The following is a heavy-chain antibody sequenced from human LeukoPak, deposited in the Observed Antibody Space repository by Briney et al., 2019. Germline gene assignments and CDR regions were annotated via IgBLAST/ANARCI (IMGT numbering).Heavy chain of an antibody. CDR1: GGSISSSSYY. Sequence: SETLSLTCTVSGGSISSSSYYWGWIRQPPGKGLKWIGTIYFGGSTYYNPSLKSRVTISVDTSKNQFSLKLRSVTAADTAVYYCARQLYYDSSRYYWYFDLWGRGTLVTVSS. J-gene: IGHJ2*01. D-gene: IGHD3-22*01. CDR3: ARQLYYDSSRYYWYFDL. CDR2: IYFGGST. V-gene: IGHV4-39*01.